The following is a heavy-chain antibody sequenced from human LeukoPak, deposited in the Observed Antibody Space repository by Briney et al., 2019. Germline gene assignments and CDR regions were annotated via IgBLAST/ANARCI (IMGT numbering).Heavy chain of an antibody. CDR2: IYTSGST. D-gene: IGHD2-15*01. Sequence: PSETLSLTCTVSGGSISSGSYYWSWIRQPAGKGLEWIGRIYTSGSTNYNPSLKSRVTISVDTSKNQFSLKLSSVTAADTAVYYCARTYCSGGSCYPENFDYWGQGTLVTVSS. CDR3: ARTYCSGGSCYPENFDY. V-gene: IGHV4-61*02. J-gene: IGHJ4*02. CDR1: GGSISSGSYY.